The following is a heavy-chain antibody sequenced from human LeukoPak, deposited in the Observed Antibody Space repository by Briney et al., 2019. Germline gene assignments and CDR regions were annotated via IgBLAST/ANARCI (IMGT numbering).Heavy chain of an antibody. CDR2: IIPILGIA. CDR3: ARAAAGTYDSSGYWVY. J-gene: IGHJ4*02. Sequence: SVKVSCKASGYTFTSYGISWVRQAPGQGLEWMGRIIPILGIANYAQKFQGRVTITADESTSTAYMELSSLRSEDTAVYYCARAAAGTYDSSGYWVYWGQGTLVTVSS. D-gene: IGHD3-22*01. CDR1: GYTFTSYG. V-gene: IGHV1-69*04.